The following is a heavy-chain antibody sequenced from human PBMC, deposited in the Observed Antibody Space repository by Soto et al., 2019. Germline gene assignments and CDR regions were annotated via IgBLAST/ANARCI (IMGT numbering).Heavy chain of an antibody. CDR2: ISYDGSNK. D-gene: IGHD1-1*01. CDR3: ARSRLRYNRNNFPSYYDGMDV. CDR1: RFTFSSYA. Sequence: QVQLVESGGGVVQPGRSLRLSCAASRFTFSSYAMHWVRQAPGKGLEWVAVISYDGSNKYYADSVKGRFTISRDNSKNSLYLQMNRLRAEDTAVYYCARSRLRYNRNNFPSYYDGMDVWGQGTTVTVSS. J-gene: IGHJ6*02. V-gene: IGHV3-30-3*01.